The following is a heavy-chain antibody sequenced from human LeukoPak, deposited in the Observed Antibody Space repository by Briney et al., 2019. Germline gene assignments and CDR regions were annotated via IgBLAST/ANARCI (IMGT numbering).Heavy chain of an antibody. CDR1: GYTFTTYE. J-gene: IGHJ4*02. CDR3: ARGASRSFDY. CDR2: MNPNSGNT. Sequence: GASVKVSCKASGYTFTTYEIHWVRQATGQGLEWMGWMNPNSGNTGYPQKFHGRVIITRNPARNTAYMELSSLRSDDTAVYYCARGASRSFDYWGQGTLVTVSS. V-gene: IGHV1-8*01.